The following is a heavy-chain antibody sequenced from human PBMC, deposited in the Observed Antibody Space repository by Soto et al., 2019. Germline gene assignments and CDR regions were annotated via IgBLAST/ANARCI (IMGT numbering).Heavy chain of an antibody. V-gene: IGHV1-18*01. CDR1: GYTFTSYG. D-gene: IGHD5-18*01. J-gene: IGHJ6*03. Sequence: GASVKVSCKASGYTFTSYGISWVRQAPGQGLEWMGWISAYNGNTNYAQKLQGRVTMTTDTSTSTAYMELRSLRSDDTAVYYCARDRGQLYYYYYMDVWGKGTTVTVSS. CDR2: ISAYNGNT. CDR3: ARDRGQLYYYYYMDV.